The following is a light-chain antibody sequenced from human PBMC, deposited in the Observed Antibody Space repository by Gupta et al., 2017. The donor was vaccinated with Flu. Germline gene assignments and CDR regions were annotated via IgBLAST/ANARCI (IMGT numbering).Light chain of an antibody. Sequence: APRLLIYGASSRAPGVPDRFSGSGSGTDFTLTISRLEPEDFAVYYCHQDGNSPPTFGQGTKVDIE. J-gene: IGKJ1*01. CDR2: GAS. V-gene: IGKV3-20*01. CDR3: HQDGNSPPT.